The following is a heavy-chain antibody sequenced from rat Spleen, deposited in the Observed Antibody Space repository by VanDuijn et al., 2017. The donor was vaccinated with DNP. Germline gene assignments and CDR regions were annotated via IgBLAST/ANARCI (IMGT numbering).Heavy chain of an antibody. CDR3: AREVDYGYTYDY. V-gene: IGHV2S8*01. J-gene: IGHJ2*01. CDR2: ISSGGST. Sequence: QVQLKESGPGLVQPSQTLSLTCNVSGFSLSSYGVMWVRQPPGKGLEWIAAISSGGSTYYNSALKSRLSISRDTSKSQVFLKMNNLQTDDTAIYYCAREVDYGYTYDYWGQGVMVTVSS. CDR1: GFSLSSYG. D-gene: IGHD1-9*01.